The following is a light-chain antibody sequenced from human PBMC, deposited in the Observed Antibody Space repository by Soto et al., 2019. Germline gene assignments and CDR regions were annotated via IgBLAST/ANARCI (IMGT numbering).Light chain of an antibody. CDR2: QNT. V-gene: IGLV3-1*01. CDR3: QAWDSTTAV. CDR1: KLGVAY. J-gene: IGLJ2*01. Sequence: SYELTQPPAVSVSPGQTASFTCSGHKLGVAYACWYQQKPGQSPVLVVYQNTRRPSGIPERFSGSNSANTATLTISGTQAMDEADYFCQAWDSTTAVFGGGTKVTVL.